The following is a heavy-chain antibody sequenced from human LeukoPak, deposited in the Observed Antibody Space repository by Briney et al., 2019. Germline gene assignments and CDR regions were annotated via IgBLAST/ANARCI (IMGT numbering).Heavy chain of an antibody. V-gene: IGHV3-21*01. D-gene: IGHD4-17*01. CDR2: ISSSSSYI. J-gene: IGHJ6*03. CDR3: ARDYGDYPGYIGYYYYYYYMDV. Sequence: GGSLRLSCAASGFTFSSYEMNWVRQAPGKGLEWVSSISSSSSYIYYADSVKGRFTISRDNAKNSLYLQMNSLRAEDTAVYYCARDYGDYPGYIGYYYYYYYMDVWGKGTTVTVSS. CDR1: GFTFSSYE.